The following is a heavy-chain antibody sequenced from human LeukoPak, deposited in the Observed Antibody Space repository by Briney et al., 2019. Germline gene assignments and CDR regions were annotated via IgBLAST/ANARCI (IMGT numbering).Heavy chain of an antibody. CDR3: AIVVVPAAISGMDV. V-gene: IGHV3-30-3*01. Sequence: QPGGSLRLSCAASGFTFSSYAMHWVRQAPGKGLEWVAVISYDGSNKYYADSVKGRFTISRDNSKNTLYLQMNSLRAEDTAVYYCAIVVVPAAISGMDVWGQGTTVTVSS. CDR1: GFTFSSYA. J-gene: IGHJ6*02. D-gene: IGHD2-2*02. CDR2: ISYDGSNK.